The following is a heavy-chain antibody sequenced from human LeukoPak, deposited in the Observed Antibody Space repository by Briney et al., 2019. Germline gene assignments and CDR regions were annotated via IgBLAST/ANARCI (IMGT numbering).Heavy chain of an antibody. CDR1: GYTFSSYG. J-gene: IGHJ4*02. CDR2: ISTYNGNT. CDR3: ARSNGSGYPHFDY. D-gene: IGHD3-22*01. V-gene: IGHV1-18*01. Sequence: ASVKVSCKASGYTFSSYGISWVRQAPGQGLEWMGWISTYNGNTNYAQNLQGRVTMTTDTSTSTAYMELRSLRSDDTAMYYCARSNGSGYPHFDYWGQGTLVAVST.